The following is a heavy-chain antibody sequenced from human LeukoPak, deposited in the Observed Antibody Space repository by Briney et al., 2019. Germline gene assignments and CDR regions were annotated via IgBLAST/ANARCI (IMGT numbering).Heavy chain of an antibody. CDR1: GFTFSSYA. D-gene: IGHD2-2*01. CDR3: ARAEDIVVVPDLMGAFDI. V-gene: IGHV3-30-3*01. CDR2: ISYDGSNK. Sequence: GGSLRLSCAASGFTFSSYATHWVRQAPGKGLEWVAVISYDGSNKYYADSVKGRFTISRDNSKNTLYLQMNSLRAEDTAVYYCARAEDIVVVPDLMGAFDIWGQGTMVTVSS. J-gene: IGHJ3*02.